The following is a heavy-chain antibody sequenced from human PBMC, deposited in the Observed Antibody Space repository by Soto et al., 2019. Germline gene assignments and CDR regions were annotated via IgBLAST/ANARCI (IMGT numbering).Heavy chain of an antibody. D-gene: IGHD3-16*01. CDR3: ARVFEYYYGMDV. J-gene: IGHJ6*02. V-gene: IGHV1-18*04. CDR2: SSAYNGNT. CDR1: GYTFTSYG. Sequence: ASVKVSCKASGYTFTSYGISWVRQAPGKVLAWMGWSSAYNGNTNYAQKLQGRVTMSTDTSTITAYMERRSLRSDDTAVYYCARVFEYYYGMDVWGQGTTVTVSS.